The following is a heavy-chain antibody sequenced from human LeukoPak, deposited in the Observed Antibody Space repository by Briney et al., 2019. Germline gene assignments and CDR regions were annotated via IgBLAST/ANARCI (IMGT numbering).Heavy chain of an antibody. Sequence: GTSLRLSCAASGFTLNNFAMHWVRQAPGKGLEWVAVTSFAGSNQYYADSVKGRFTISRDNSKNTLYLQMNSLRAEDTAVYYCAKVARRITMIVVVKGGYTYFDYWGQGTLVTVSS. CDR1: GFTLNNFA. V-gene: IGHV3-30*04. CDR3: AKVARRITMIVVVKGGYTYFDY. J-gene: IGHJ4*02. CDR2: TSFAGSNQ. D-gene: IGHD3-22*01.